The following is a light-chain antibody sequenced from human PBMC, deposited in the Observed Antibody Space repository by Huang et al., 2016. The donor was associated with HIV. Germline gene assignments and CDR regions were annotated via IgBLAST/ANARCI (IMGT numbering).Light chain of an antibody. CDR3: QQYSAYSWT. CDR1: QSISTV. J-gene: IGKJ1*01. V-gene: IGKV1-5*03. CDR2: KAS. Sequence: DIQMTQSPSTLSASVGDRVTITCRASQSISTVLAWYQQKPGRAPKLLIYKASNLEDGVPSRFSGSGSGTEFTLTISSLQPDDFATYYCQQYSAYSWTFGQGTKVDIK.